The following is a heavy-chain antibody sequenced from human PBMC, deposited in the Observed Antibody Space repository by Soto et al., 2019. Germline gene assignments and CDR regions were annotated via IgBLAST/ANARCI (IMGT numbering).Heavy chain of an antibody. V-gene: IGHV4-34*01. CDR3: ARGLNWNHVLSFDY. CDR2: INHSGST. Sequence: SETLSLTCAVYGGSFSGYYWSWIRQPPGKGLEWIGEINHSGSTNYNPSLKSRVTISVDTSKNQFSLKLSSVTAADTAVYYCARGLNWNHVLSFDYWGQGTLVTVSS. J-gene: IGHJ4*02. CDR1: GGSFSGYY. D-gene: IGHD1-20*01.